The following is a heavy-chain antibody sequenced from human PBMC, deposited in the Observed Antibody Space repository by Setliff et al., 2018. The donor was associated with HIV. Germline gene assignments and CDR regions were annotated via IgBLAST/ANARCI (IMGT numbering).Heavy chain of an antibody. CDR2: INHSGTT. J-gene: IGHJ4*02. CDR1: GGSFSAYY. V-gene: IGHV4-34*01. Sequence: PSETLSLTCAVFGGSFSAYYWNWIRQTPGKGLEWIGEINHSGTTNYNPSLNSRVTTAVDRSKNQFSLKLTSVTAADTAVYYCARTLRAAAMGYFDYWGQGTLVTVSS. CDR3: ARTLRAAAMGYFDY. D-gene: IGHD5-18*01.